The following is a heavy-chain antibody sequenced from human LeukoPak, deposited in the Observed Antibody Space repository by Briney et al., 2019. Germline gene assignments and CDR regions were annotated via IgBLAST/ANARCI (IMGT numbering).Heavy chain of an antibody. V-gene: IGHV4-34*01. CDR3: ARGIQLRFLEWLPSGYYYYMDV. CDR1: GGSFSGYY. D-gene: IGHD3-3*01. J-gene: IGHJ6*03. Sequence: SETLSLTGAVYGGSFSGYYWSWIRQRPGKGLEWIGEINHSGSTNYNPSLRSRVTISVDTSKNQFSLKLSSVTAADTAVYYCARGIQLRFLEWLPSGYYYYMDVWGKGTTVTVSS. CDR2: INHSGST.